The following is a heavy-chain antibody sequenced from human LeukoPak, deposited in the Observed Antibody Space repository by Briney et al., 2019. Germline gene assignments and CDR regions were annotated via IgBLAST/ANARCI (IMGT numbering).Heavy chain of an antibody. CDR1: GVSISSSNSY. D-gene: IGHD3-10*02. CDR3: AELGITMIGGV. Sequence: SETLSLTCAVSGVSISSSNSYWGWIRQPPGKGLEWIGSIYYSGNTYYNASLKSRVTISVDTSKNQFSLKVTSVTAADTAVYYCAELGITMIGGVWGKGTTVTISS. CDR2: IYYSGNT. J-gene: IGHJ6*04. V-gene: IGHV4-39*01.